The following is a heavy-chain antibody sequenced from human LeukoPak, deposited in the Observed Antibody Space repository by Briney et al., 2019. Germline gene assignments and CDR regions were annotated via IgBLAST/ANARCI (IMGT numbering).Heavy chain of an antibody. CDR1: GFILSNSA. J-gene: IGHJ3*02. Sequence: RSGGSLRLPCAAAGFILSNSAMTWVRQAPGKGLQWVSGIDTKGTRTYYADSVKGRFSISRDNSKNTLFLQINSLRAEDTAVYYCARELESYDFWSGHDAFDIWGQGTMVTVSS. CDR2: IDTKGTRT. V-gene: IGHV3-23*01. D-gene: IGHD3-3*01. CDR3: ARELESYDFWSGHDAFDI.